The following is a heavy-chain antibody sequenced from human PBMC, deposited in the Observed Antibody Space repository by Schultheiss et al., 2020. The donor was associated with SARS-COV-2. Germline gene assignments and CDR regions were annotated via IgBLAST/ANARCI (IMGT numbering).Heavy chain of an antibody. V-gene: IGHV4-59*08. Sequence: SETLSLTCTVSGGSISSYYWSWIRQPPGKGLEWIGYIYYSGSTNYNPSLKSRVTISVDTSKNQFSLKLSSVTATDTAVFFCARCEYSGYRLTYYYYYMDVWGKGTTVTVSS. CDR3: ARCEYSGYRLTYYYYYMDV. D-gene: IGHD5-12*01. CDR2: IYYSGST. J-gene: IGHJ6*03. CDR1: GGSISSYY.